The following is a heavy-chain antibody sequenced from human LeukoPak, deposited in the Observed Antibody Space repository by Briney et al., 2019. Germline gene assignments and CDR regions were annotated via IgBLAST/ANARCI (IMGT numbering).Heavy chain of an antibody. D-gene: IGHD3-10*01. CDR1: GFTFSSYA. V-gene: IGHV3-23*01. CDR2: ISGSGGST. CDR3: AKDLVTMVRGVKPTPYYFDY. J-gene: IGHJ4*02. Sequence: GGSLRLSCAASGFTFSSYAMSWVRQAPGKGLEWVSAISGSGGSTYYADSVKGRFTISRDNSKNTLYLQMNSLRAEDTAVYYCAKDLVTMVRGVKPTPYYFDYWGQGTLVTVSS.